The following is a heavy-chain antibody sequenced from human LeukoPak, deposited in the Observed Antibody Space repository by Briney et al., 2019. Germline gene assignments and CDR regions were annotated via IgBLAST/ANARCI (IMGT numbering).Heavy chain of an antibody. CDR3: ARTTEGGYTHDYFYYYYMDV. J-gene: IGHJ6*03. Sequence: TSETLSLTCTVSGGSVSSGSNYWNWIRQPAGKGLEWIGRIYTSGSTNYNPSLKSRLTISVDTSKNQFSLKLTSVTAADTAVYYCARTTEGGYTHDYFYYYYMDVWGKGTTVTISS. CDR1: GGSVSSGSNY. D-gene: IGHD5-18*01. V-gene: IGHV4-61*10. CDR2: IYTSGST.